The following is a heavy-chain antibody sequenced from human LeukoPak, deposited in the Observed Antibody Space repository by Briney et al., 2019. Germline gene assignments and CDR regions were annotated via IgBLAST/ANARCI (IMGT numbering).Heavy chain of an antibody. CDR1: GFTFTDHY. CDR2: IGTHSTFA. V-gene: IGHV1-2*02. CDR3: VREGEGPLSKDFDY. Sequence: ASVKVSRKSSGFTFTDHYIHWVRQGPGQGLDWMGYIGTHSTFASSPQEFQGRVTMTRDASMSTAYMELTRLTSDDTAVYYCVREGEGPLSKDFDYWGQGTLVTVSS. J-gene: IGHJ4*02. D-gene: IGHD2/OR15-2a*01.